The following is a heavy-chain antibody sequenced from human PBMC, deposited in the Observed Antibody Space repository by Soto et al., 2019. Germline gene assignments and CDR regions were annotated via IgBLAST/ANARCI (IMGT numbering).Heavy chain of an antibody. J-gene: IGHJ4*02. CDR2: IYYSGST. D-gene: IGHD4-17*01. CDR3: ARAYGYYFDY. Sequence: PSETLSLTCTVSGDSVSNYYWSWIRQPPGKGLEWIGYIYYSGSTNYNPSLKSRVTISVDTSKNQFSLKLSSVTAADTAVYYCARAYGYYFDYWGQGTLVTVSS. CDR1: GDSVSNYY. V-gene: IGHV4-59*02.